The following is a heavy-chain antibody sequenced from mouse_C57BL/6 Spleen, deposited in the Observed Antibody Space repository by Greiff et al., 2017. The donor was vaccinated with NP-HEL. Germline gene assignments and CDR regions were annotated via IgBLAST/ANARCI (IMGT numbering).Heavy chain of an antibody. V-gene: IGHV1-69*01. D-gene: IGHD1-1*02. CDR2: IDPSDSYT. Sequence: QVQLQQPGAELVKPGASVKLSCKASGYTFTSYWMHWVKQRPGQGLEWIGEIDPSDSYTNYNQKFKGKSTLTVDKSSSTAYMQLSSLTSEDSAVYYCARYYDYYAMDYWGQGTSVTVSS. CDR1: GYTFTSYW. J-gene: IGHJ4*01. CDR3: ARYYDYYAMDY.